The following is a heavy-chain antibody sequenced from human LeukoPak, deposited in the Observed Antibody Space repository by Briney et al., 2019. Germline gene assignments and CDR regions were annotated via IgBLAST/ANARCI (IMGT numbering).Heavy chain of an antibody. D-gene: IGHD1-26*01. Sequence: GGSMRLSCAAYGFTVSSYCMHWVRQAPGKGLEWVAVISYDGSNKYYADSVKGRFTISRDNSKNTLYLQTNSLRAEDTAVYYCAKLGGVGATSLADYWGQGTLVTVSS. CDR1: GFTVSSYC. CDR3: AKLGGVGATSLADY. CDR2: ISYDGSNK. J-gene: IGHJ4*02. V-gene: IGHV3-30*18.